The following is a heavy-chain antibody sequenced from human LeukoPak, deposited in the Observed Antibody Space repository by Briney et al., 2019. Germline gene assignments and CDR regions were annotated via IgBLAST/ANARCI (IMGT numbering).Heavy chain of an antibody. D-gene: IGHD1-26*01. CDR2: IWYDGSKK. CDR1: GFSFDGYG. CDR3: AREGSGSYYVDY. V-gene: IGHV3-33*01. J-gene: IGHJ4*02. Sequence: GGSLRLSCAASGFSFDGYGMHWVRQAPGGGLEWLAVIWYDGSKKYYADSVKGRFTISRDNSENTLYLEMNRLRAEDTAVYYCAREGSGSYYVDYWGQGTLVTVSS.